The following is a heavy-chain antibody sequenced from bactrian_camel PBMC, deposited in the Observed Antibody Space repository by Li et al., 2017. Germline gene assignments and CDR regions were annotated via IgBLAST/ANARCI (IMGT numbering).Heavy chain of an antibody. V-gene: IGHV3S28*01. CDR2: IDTGDGST. J-gene: IGHJ4*01. CDR1: GYNYSRLY. D-gene: IGHD5*01. CDR3: AAEAFGGSCSLSSGLYDY. Sequence: QLVESGGGSVQTGGSLRLSCVASGYNYSRLYMAWFRQRPGQEREAVAAIDTGDGSTYYLNSVEGRFTISHDNAKNTLYLQMNSLNPEDSGMYYCAAEAFGGSCSLSSGLYDYSGRGTQVTVS.